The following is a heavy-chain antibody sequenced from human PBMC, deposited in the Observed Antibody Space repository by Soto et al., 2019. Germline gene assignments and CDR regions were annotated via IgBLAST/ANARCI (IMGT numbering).Heavy chain of an antibody. CDR3: ARDHRRYYDSSGYNFDY. D-gene: IGHD3-22*01. Sequence: PGGSLILSCAASGFTLSSYQMHWARHAPGQGLEWVSSISSSSSYICYADSVKGRFTISRDNAKNSLYLQMNSLRAEDTAVYYCARDHRRYYDSSGYNFDYWGQGTLVTVSS. CDR2: ISSSSSYI. CDR1: GFTLSSYQ. J-gene: IGHJ4*02. V-gene: IGHV3-21*01.